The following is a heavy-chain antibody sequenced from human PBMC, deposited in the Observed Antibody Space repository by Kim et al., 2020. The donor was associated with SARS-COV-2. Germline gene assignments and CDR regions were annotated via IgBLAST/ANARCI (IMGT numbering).Heavy chain of an antibody. V-gene: IGHV3-23*01. J-gene: IGHJ4*02. CDR1: GFTFSCYA. D-gene: IGHD6-13*01. CDR3: AKGAMAAAGGNDY. Sequence: GGSLRLSCAASGFTFSCYALSWVRQAPGKGLQWVSSISGTGGGTYYADSVKGRFSISRDNSKNALYLQMNSLRAEDTAVYYCAKGAMAAAGGNDYWGQGTLVTVSS. CDR2: ISGTGGGT.